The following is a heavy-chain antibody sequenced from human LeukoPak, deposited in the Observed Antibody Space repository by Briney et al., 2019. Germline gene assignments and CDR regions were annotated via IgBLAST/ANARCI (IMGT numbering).Heavy chain of an antibody. CDR3: ARGLRFLEWHYDY. J-gene: IGHJ4*02. CDR1: GYTFTSYD. Sequence: ASVKVSCKASGYTFTSYDINWVRQATGQGLEWMGWTNPNSGNTGYAQKFQGRVTMTRNTSISTAYMELSSLRSEDTAVYYCARGLRFLEWHYDYWGQGTLVTVSS. D-gene: IGHD3-3*01. CDR2: TNPNSGNT. V-gene: IGHV1-8*01.